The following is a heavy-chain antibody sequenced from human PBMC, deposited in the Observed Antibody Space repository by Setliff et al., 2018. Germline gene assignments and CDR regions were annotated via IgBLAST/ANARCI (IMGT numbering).Heavy chain of an antibody. CDR3: ARDLPTEYETIRDTFDV. CDR2: INTKTATP. V-gene: IGHV7-4-1*01. J-gene: IGHJ3*01. D-gene: IGHD2-21*01. Sequence: ASVKVSCKVSGYTISSYPLNWVRQAPGQGLEWMGWINTKTATPSYAQGFTGRFVFSLDTSASTAHLQIDSLTSEDTAVYYCARDLPTEYETIRDTFDVWGQGTKGTV. CDR1: GYTISSYP.